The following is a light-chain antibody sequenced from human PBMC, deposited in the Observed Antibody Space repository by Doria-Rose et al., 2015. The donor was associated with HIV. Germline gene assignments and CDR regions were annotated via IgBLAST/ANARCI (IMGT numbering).Light chain of an antibody. V-gene: IGKV3-20*01. CDR1: QSFSSTN. J-gene: IGKJ1*01. CDR3: HQYGTSWT. CDR2: DGS. Sequence: TQSPGTLSLSPGERATLSCRVSQSFSSTNLAWYQQKPGQAPGLLIYDGSTRATGIPDRFSASGSGTDFTLTINRLEPEDFALYFCHQYGTSWTFGQGTKVGI.